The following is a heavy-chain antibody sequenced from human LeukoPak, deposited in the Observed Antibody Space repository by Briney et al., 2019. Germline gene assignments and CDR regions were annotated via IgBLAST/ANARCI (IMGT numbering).Heavy chain of an antibody. CDR2: INPNSGGT. CDR1: GYTFTGYY. D-gene: IGHD5-24*01. J-gene: IGHJ1*01. V-gene: IGHV1-2*02. CDR3: ARAPANWSQNFQH. Sequence: ASVKVSCKASGYTFTGYYMHWVRQAPGQGLEWMGWINPNSGGTNYAQKFQGRVTMTRDTSISTAYMELSRLRSDDTAVYYCARAPANWSQNFQHWGQGTLVTVSS.